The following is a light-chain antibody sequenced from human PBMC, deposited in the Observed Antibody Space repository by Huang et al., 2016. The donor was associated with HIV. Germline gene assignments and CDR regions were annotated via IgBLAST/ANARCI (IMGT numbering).Light chain of an antibody. CDR3: QEYEFWPPWT. CDR1: QSVDTD. Sequence: EMVMTQSPGTLSVSPGERANISCRASQSVDTDLAWYQQKPGQAPWLLIFGSSTRATDVPARFTGTGSGTEFVLTISNVQSEDSAVYYCQEYEFWPPWTFGQGTKVEVK. CDR2: GSS. V-gene: IGKV3-15*01. J-gene: IGKJ1*01.